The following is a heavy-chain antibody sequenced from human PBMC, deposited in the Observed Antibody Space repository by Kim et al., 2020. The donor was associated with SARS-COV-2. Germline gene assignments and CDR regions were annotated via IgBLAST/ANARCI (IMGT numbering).Heavy chain of an antibody. J-gene: IGHJ5*02. D-gene: IGHD2-2*01. Sequence: QKLQGRVTMTTDTSTSTAYMELRSLRSDDTAVYYCARGVVVVGFWWFDPWGQGTLVTVSS. V-gene: IGHV1-18*01. CDR3: ARGVVVVGFWWFDP.